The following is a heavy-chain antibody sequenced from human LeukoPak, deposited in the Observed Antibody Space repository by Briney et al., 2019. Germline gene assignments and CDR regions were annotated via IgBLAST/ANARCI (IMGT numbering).Heavy chain of an antibody. D-gene: IGHD5-12*01. CDR3: ASGYSGYDSVFDY. CDR1: GGSISSGSYY. V-gene: IGHV4-61*02. J-gene: IGHJ4*02. Sequence: SQTLSLTCTVSGGSISSGSYYWSWIRQPAGKGLEWIGRIYTSGSTNYNPSLKSRVTISVDTSKNQFSLKLSSVTAADTAVYYCASGYSGYDSVFDYWGQGTLVTVSP. CDR2: IYTSGST.